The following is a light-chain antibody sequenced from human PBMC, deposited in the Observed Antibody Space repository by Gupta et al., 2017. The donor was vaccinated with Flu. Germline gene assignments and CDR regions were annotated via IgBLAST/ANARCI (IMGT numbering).Light chain of an antibody. J-gene: IGLJ2*01. CDR1: KLGENN. CDR2: EDD. CDR3: QAWNSNVVVV. V-gene: IGLV3-1*01. Sequence: YQLKHPPSVSVSPGQTARVTFPGHKLGENNVSWYRKKSDQSPIVVVYEDDRRPSVFPERFSGSNSGDTATLTISGTQETDEADYYCQAWNSNVVVVFGGGTKLTVL.